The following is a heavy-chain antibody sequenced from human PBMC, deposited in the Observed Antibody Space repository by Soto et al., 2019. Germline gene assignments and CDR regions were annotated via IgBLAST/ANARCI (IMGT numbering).Heavy chain of an antibody. Sequence: QVQLVQSGAEVKKPGSSVKVFCKASGGTFSSYTISWVRQAPGQGLEWMGGIIPIFGTPNYAQKLQGRVTITADESTSTAYMELSSLRSEDTAVYYCARTTPAYCGGDCYYDFDYWGQGTLVTVSS. V-gene: IGHV1-69*01. CDR2: IIPIFGTP. J-gene: IGHJ4*02. CDR1: GGTFSSYT. CDR3: ARTTPAYCGGDCYYDFDY. D-gene: IGHD2-21*02.